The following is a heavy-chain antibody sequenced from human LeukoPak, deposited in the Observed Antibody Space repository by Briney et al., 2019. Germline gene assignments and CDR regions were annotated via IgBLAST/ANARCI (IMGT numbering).Heavy chain of an antibody. D-gene: IGHD1-26*01. Sequence: GGSLRLSCVASGFAVDTNYMNWVRQAPGKGLEWVSVIHSGAGSTSYADSVKGRFTISRDNSKNTLYLQMNSLRAEDTGVYYCVRDGGLSGSYFDYWGQGILVTVSS. V-gene: IGHV3-53*01. CDR3: VRDGGLSGSYFDY. CDR2: IHSGAGST. J-gene: IGHJ4*02. CDR1: GFAVDTNY.